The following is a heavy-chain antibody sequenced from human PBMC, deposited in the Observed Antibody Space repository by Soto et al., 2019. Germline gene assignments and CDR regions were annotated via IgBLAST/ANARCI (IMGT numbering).Heavy chain of an antibody. CDR2: IYSGGST. Sequence: GGSLRLSCAASGFTVSSNYMSWVRQAPGKGLEWVSVIYSGGSTYYADSVKGRFTISRDNSKNTLYLQMNSLRAEDTAVYYCARAMINCSGGSCYYYYYYMDVWGKGTTVTVSS. CDR1: GFTVSSNY. J-gene: IGHJ6*03. CDR3: ARAMINCSGGSCYYYYYYMDV. V-gene: IGHV3-66*01. D-gene: IGHD2-15*01.